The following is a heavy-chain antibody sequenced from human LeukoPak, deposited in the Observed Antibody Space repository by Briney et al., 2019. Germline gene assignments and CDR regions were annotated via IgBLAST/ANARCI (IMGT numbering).Heavy chain of an antibody. CDR3: ARIPYSSGWEQFDY. Sequence: VASVTVSFKASGYTFTVYYMHWVRQAPGQGLEWMGWINPNSGGTNYVQKFQGRVTMTRDTSISTAYMELSRLRSDDTAVYYCARIPYSSGWEQFDYWGQGTLVTVSS. CDR2: INPNSGGT. J-gene: IGHJ4*02. V-gene: IGHV1-2*02. CDR1: GYTFTVYY. D-gene: IGHD6-19*01.